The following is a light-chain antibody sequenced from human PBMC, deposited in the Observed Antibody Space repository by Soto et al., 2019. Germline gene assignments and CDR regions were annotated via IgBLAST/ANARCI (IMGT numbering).Light chain of an antibody. V-gene: IGKV3-20*01. CDR3: QVSDSSPRT. J-gene: IGKJ1*01. CDR2: RTS. Sequence: SVLTLSPDTLSLSPGERATISFRASQSVSSSYLAWYPQKPGQAPRLLIYRTSNSATGIPDRFSGSGSGTDFTLTISCLEPEDFAVYRCQVSDSSPRTFGEGTKVDIK. CDR1: QSVSSSY.